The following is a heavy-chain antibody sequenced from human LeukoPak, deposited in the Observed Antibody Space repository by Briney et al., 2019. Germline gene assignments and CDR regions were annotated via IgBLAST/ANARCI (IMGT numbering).Heavy chain of an antibody. CDR3: ARDSRETGSTSDFDF. J-gene: IGHJ4*02. V-gene: IGHV1-18*04. CDR2: IGADTGNT. CDR1: GHTFYDYG. Sequence: ASVKVSCKTAGHTFYDYGISWVRQAHGQGLEWMGWIGADTGNTNFAQKLQDRVTMTTDTSTSTAYMELRSLTSDDTAVYYCARDSRETGSTSDFDFWGQGTLVTVSS. D-gene: IGHD1-7*01.